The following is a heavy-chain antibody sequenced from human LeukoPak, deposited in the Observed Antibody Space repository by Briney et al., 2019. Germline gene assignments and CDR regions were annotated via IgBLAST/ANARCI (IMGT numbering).Heavy chain of an antibody. CDR1: GYTFTSSW. V-gene: IGHV5-51*01. CDR2: IYPGDSDT. CDR3: ARLVGLTYIDY. J-gene: IGHJ4*02. D-gene: IGHD1-26*01. Sequence: GESLKNSCKGSGYTFTSSWIGWVRQMPGKGLEWMGIIYPGDSDTRYDPSFQGQVTISADKSIDTAYLQWSSLKASDTAIYYCARLVGLTYIDYWGQGTLVTVSS.